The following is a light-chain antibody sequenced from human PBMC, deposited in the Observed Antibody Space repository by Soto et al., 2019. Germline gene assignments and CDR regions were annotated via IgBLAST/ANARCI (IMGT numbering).Light chain of an antibody. CDR3: SSYTTTSTKV. V-gene: IGLV2-14*01. CDR2: GVT. J-gene: IGLJ1*01. Sequence: QSALTQPASVSGSPGQSITISCTGSNTDVGAFNSVSWYQQVPGKVRKLLIYGVTDRPSGISHRFSGSKSGYTASLTISGLRAEDEADYYCSSYTTTSTKVFGSGTKLTVL. CDR1: NTDVGAFNS.